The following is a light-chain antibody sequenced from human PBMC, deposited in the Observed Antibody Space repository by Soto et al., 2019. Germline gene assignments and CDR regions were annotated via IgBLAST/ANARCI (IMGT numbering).Light chain of an antibody. J-gene: IGLJ3*02. Sequence: QSVLTQPPSVSGAPGQRVTISCTGSSSNIGAAYGVHWYQQLPGTAPKLLIYGDNNRPSGVPDRFSGSKSGTSASLAITGLQAEDEADYYCQSYDSSLSGWVFGGGTQLTVL. V-gene: IGLV1-40*01. CDR1: SSNIGAAYG. CDR3: QSYDSSLSGWV. CDR2: GDN.